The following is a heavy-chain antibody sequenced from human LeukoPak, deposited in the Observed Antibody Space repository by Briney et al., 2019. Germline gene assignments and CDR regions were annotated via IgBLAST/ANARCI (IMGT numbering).Heavy chain of an antibody. CDR3: ARGAMATTPFFDY. J-gene: IGHJ4*02. CDR1: GYTFTSYF. V-gene: IGHV1-46*01. CDR2: INPTGGST. D-gene: IGHD5-24*01. Sequence: GASVKVSCKASGYTFTSYFIHWVRQAPGEGLEWMGIINPTGGSTRYAQKFQGRVTMTRDTSTSTVYMELSSLRSEDTAVYYCARGAMATTPFFDYWGQGTLVTVSS.